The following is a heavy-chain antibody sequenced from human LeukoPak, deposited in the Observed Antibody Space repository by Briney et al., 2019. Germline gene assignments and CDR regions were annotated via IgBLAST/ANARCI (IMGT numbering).Heavy chain of an antibody. V-gene: IGHV4-39*07. J-gene: IGHJ5*02. CDR1: GGSISSYY. CDR3: ARSEIRYCSSTSCYFWFDP. CDR2: IYYSGST. Sequence: SETLSLTCTVSGGSISSYYWGWIRQPPGKGLEWIGSIYYSGSTYYNPSLKSRVTISVDTSKNQFSLKLSSVTAADTAVYYCARSEIRYCSSTSCYFWFDPWGQGTLVTVSS. D-gene: IGHD2-2*01.